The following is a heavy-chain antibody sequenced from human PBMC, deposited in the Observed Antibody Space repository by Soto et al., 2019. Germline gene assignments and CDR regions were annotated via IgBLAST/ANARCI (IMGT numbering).Heavy chain of an antibody. D-gene: IGHD3-22*01. J-gene: IGHJ4*02. Sequence: QITLKESGPTLVKPTQTLTLTCTFSGFSLSTSGVGVGWIRQPPGKALEWLALIYWDDDKRYSPSLKSRLTITQDSSKNQVVLTMTNMDPVDTATYYCAHRAHYYDSSGYYDYWGQGTLVTVSS. CDR3: AHRAHYYDSSGYYDY. CDR1: GFSLSTSGVG. V-gene: IGHV2-5*02. CDR2: IYWDDDK.